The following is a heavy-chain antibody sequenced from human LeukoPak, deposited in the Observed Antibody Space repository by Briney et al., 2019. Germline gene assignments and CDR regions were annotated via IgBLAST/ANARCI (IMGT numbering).Heavy chain of an antibody. D-gene: IGHD3-22*01. Sequence: PGGSLRLSCAASGFTFSNFWMSWVRQAPGKGLEWVANIRQDGNEKYYVDSLKGRFTVSRDNSKNTLYLQINSLSAEDTAVYYCAKGAYYDSSGYRYYYYYMDVWGRGTTVTVSS. CDR3: AKGAYYDSSGYRYYYYYMDV. CDR1: GFTFSNFW. V-gene: IGHV3-7*03. J-gene: IGHJ6*03. CDR2: IRQDGNEK.